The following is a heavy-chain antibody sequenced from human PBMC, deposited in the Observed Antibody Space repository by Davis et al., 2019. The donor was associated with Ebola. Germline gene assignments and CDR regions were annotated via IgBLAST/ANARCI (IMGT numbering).Heavy chain of an antibody. CDR3: ARGTPTQHIVVVTAILAFDI. D-gene: IGHD2-21*02. CDR1: GFTFSSYW. CDR2: INPDGTKT. Sequence: GESLKISCAASGFTFSSYWMSWVRQAPGKGLVWVSRINPDGTKTGYADSVRGRFTISRDNAKNTLYLQMNSLRAEDTAVYYCARGTPTQHIVVVTAILAFDIWGQGTMVTVSS. J-gene: IGHJ3*02. V-gene: IGHV3-74*01.